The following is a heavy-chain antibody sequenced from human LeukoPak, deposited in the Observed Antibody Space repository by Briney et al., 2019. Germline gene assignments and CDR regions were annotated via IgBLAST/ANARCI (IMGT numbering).Heavy chain of an antibody. J-gene: IGHJ3*02. D-gene: IGHD2-15*01. CDR2: ISSSSGTI. CDR1: GFIFSSYS. V-gene: IGHV3-48*01. CDR3: ASRSCSGGSCSRGNDAFDI. Sequence: GGSLRLSCVGSGFIFSSYSMNWVRQVPGKGLEWVSYISSSSGTIYYADSVKGRFTISRDSAKSSLYLQMNSLRAEDTAVYYCASRSCSGGSCSRGNDAFDIWGQGTMVTVSS.